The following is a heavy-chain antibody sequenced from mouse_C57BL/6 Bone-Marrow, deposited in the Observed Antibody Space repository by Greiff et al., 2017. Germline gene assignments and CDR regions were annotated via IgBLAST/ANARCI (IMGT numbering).Heavy chain of an antibody. CDR2: INPSSGYT. Sequence: QVQLQQSGAELARPGASVKMSCKASGYTFTSYTMHWVKQRPGPGLEWIGYINPSSGYTKYNQKFKDKATLTADQSSSTACMQLSSLTSEDSAVYYCARRGLNWYFDVWGTGTTVTVSS. J-gene: IGHJ1*03. CDR1: GYTFTSYT. CDR3: ARRGLNWYFDV. V-gene: IGHV1-4*01.